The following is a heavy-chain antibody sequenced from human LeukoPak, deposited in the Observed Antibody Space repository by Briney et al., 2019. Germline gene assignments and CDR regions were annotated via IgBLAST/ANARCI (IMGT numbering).Heavy chain of an antibody. CDR2: INTDTGNT. Sequence: ASVKVSCRASGYTFNTYGINWVRQAPGHGLEWMGWINTDTGNTNYAQNLQGRVTMTRDTSTGTAYMELKSLTSDDTAVYYCARKGCTSDCYILDYWGQGTLVTVSS. J-gene: IGHJ4*02. CDR1: GYTFNTYG. V-gene: IGHV1-18*01. CDR3: ARKGCTSDCYILDY. D-gene: IGHD2-21*02.